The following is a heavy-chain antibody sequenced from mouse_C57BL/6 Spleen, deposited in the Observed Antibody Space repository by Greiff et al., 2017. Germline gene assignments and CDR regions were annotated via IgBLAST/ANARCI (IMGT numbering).Heavy chain of an antibody. CDR2: IYPGSGST. CDR1: GYTFTSYW. CDR3: ARDYYGSSHYYAMDY. J-gene: IGHJ4*01. D-gene: IGHD1-1*01. V-gene: IGHV1-55*01. Sequence: QVQLKQPGAELVKPGASVKMSCKASGYTFTSYWITWVKQRPGQGLEWIGDIYPGSGSTNYNEKFKSKATLTVDTSSSTAYMQLRSLASEDSAVYDCARDYYGSSHYYAMDYWGQGTSVTVSS.